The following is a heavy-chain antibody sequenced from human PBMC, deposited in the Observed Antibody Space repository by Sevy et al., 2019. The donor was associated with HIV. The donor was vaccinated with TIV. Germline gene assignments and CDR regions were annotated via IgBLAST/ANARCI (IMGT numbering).Heavy chain of an antibody. V-gene: IGHV3-49*04. D-gene: IGHD1-26*01. CDR1: GFIFGDYG. Sequence: CLRLSCTASGFIFGDYGMSWVRQAPGKGLEWIAFFKSKIHGGTTENAASVKGRFTISRDDSKNIVYLQMSNLKTEETAVYYCTRWSGSQSIFDYWGQGTLVTVSS. J-gene: IGHJ4*02. CDR3: TRWSGSQSIFDY. CDR2: FKSKIHGGTT.